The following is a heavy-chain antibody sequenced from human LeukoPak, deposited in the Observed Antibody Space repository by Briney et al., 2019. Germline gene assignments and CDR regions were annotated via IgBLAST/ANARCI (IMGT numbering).Heavy chain of an antibody. CDR1: GGSISSYY. V-gene: IGHV4-59*12. J-gene: IGHJ4*02. Sequence: SETLSLTCTVSGGSISSYYWSWIRQPPGKGLEWIGYIYHSGSTYYNPSLKSRVTISVDRSKNQFSLKLSSVTAADTAVYYCARLWGNYGGPPRGYYFDYWGQGTLVTVSS. CDR2: IYHSGST. CDR3: ARLWGNYGGPPRGYYFDY. D-gene: IGHD4-23*01.